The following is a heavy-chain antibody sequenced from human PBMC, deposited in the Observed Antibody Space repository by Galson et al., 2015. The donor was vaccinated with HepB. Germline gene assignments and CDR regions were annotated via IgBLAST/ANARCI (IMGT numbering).Heavy chain of an antibody. CDR3: AKDESSGPLDY. D-gene: IGHD6-19*01. CDR2: VSWNAGGV. V-gene: IGHV3-9*01. J-gene: IGHJ4*02. Sequence: SLRLSCAASGFTFDEYAMHWVRQAPGKGLEWVSGVSWNAGGVGYAGSVKGRFTISRDNAKNSLYLQMNSLRAEDTALYYCAKDESSGPLDYWGQGTLVTVSS. CDR1: GFTFDEYA.